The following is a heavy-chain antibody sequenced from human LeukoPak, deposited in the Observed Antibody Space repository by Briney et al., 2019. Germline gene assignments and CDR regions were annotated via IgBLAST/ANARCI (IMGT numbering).Heavy chain of an antibody. CDR3: ARRLKNSNGWTFDY. Sequence: GESLKISCKGSGYSFTIYWIGWVRQMPGKGLEWMGIIYPGDSDTRYSPSFQGQVTIPADRSINTAYLQWSSLEASDTAIYYCARRLKNSNGWTFDYWGQGTLVTVSS. CDR2: IYPGDSDT. CDR1: GYSFTIYW. V-gene: IGHV5-51*01. D-gene: IGHD6-19*01. J-gene: IGHJ4*02.